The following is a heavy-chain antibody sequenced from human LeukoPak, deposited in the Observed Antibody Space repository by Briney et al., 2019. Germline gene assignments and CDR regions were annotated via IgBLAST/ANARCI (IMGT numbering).Heavy chain of an antibody. D-gene: IGHD2-15*01. CDR2: ISAYNGNT. CDR3: ARSFLYCSGGSCYPQSYNFDY. V-gene: IGHV1-18*01. CDR1: GYTFTSYG. Sequence: ASVKVSCKASGYTFTSYGISWVRQAPGQGLEWMGWISAYNGNTNYAQKLQGRVTMTTDTSTSTAYMELRSLRSDDTAVYYCARSFLYCSGGSCYPQSYNFDYWGQGTLVTVSS. J-gene: IGHJ4*02.